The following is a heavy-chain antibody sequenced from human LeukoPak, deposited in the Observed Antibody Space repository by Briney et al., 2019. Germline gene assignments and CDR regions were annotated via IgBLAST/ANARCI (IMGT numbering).Heavy chain of an antibody. Sequence: GGSLRLSCAASGFTFSSSWMTWVRQVPGKGLEWVASIREDGSQKSAVDSVRGRFTVSRDNAKNLVYLQMDSLRAEDTAVYYCARGPTNGQAFDYWGQGTLVSVSS. CDR1: GFTFSSSW. D-gene: IGHD2-8*01. J-gene: IGHJ4*02. CDR2: IREDGSQK. V-gene: IGHV3-7*01. CDR3: ARGPTNGQAFDY.